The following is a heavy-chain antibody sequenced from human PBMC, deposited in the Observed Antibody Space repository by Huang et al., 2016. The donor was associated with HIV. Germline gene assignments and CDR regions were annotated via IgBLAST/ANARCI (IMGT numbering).Heavy chain of an antibody. V-gene: IGHV4-59*11. CDR3: ARATSYFYDSDGYYFDY. Sequence: QVQLRESGPGLVKPSETLSLLCIVSGGSISSHHWSWMRQSPGKGLEWIGHSYYSGRTNYNPSLESRLTISLDTSKNEFSLKLRSVTAADTAIYYCARATSYFYDSDGYYFDYWGQGTLVTVSS. J-gene: IGHJ4*02. D-gene: IGHD3-9*01. CDR2: SYYSGRT. CDR1: GGSISSHH.